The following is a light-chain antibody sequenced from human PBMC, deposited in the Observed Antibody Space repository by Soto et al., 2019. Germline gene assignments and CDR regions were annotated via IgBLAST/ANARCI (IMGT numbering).Light chain of an antibody. CDR1: NSDVGGYNF. CDR2: EVS. Sequence: QSALTQPASVSGSPGQSITISCTGTNSDVGGYNFVSWYQHHPGKAPKLIIYEVSNRPSGVSNRFSASKSGNTASLTIFGLQAEDEADYYCSSYTNSSTLVLFGGGTKLTVL. V-gene: IGLV2-14*01. J-gene: IGLJ2*01. CDR3: SSYTNSSTLVL.